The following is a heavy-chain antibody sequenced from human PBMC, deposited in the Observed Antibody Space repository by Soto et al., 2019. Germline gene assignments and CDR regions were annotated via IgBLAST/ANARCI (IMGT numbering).Heavy chain of an antibody. CDR3: ASSQLCPRDLNY. CDR1: GFTSSSDS. V-gene: IGHV3-21*01. J-gene: IGHJ4*02. Sequence: PGGSLRLSCAASGFTSSSDSMNWVRQAPGRGLEWGSSISSSTNYADSVKGRFTVSRDNAKNTLHLQMNSLRAEDTAVYYCASSQLCPRDLNYWGQGTLVAVSS. CDR2: ISSST. D-gene: IGHD5-18*01.